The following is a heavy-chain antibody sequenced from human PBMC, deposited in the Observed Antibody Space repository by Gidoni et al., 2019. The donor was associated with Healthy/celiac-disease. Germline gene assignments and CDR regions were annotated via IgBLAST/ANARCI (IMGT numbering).Heavy chain of an antibody. Sequence: EVQLVESGGGLVKPGGSLRLSCAASGFTFSSYSMTWVRQAPGKGLAWVSSISSSSSYIYYADSVKGRFTISGDNAKNSLYLQMNSLRAEDTAVYYCARGRLYNWNDLAYWGQGTLVTVSS. CDR2: ISSSSSYI. V-gene: IGHV3-21*01. J-gene: IGHJ4*02. D-gene: IGHD1-20*01. CDR1: GFTFSSYS. CDR3: ARGRLYNWNDLAY.